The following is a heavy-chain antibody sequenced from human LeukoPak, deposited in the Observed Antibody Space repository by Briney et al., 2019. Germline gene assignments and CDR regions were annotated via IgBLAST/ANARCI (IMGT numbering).Heavy chain of an antibody. D-gene: IGHD3-9*01. V-gene: IGHV3-9*01. CDR3: AKEGYYDILAGYHTYSYYYMDV. CDR2: ISWNSANI. CDR1: GFTFDDFA. J-gene: IGHJ6*03. Sequence: PGRSLRLSCAASGFTFDDFAMHWVRQVPGKALEWVSGISWNSANIDYADSVRGRFTISRDNAKNSLYLQMNSLRAEDTALCYCAKEGYYDILAGYHTYSYYYMDVWGKGTTVTVSS.